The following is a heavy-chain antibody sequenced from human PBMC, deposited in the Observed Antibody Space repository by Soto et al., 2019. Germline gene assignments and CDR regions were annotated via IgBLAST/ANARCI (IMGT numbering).Heavy chain of an antibody. CDR1: GGTFSSYA. J-gene: IGHJ6*02. CDR2: IIPIFGTA. D-gene: IGHD3-9*01. Sequence: QVQLVQSGAEVKKPGSSVKVSCKASGGTFSSYAISWVRQAPGQGLEWMGGIIPIFGTANYAQKFQGRVTITADESTSKAYMELSSLRSEDTAVYYCARGPNSFQPVKNYDILTGYYDYYYYGMDVWGQGTTVTVSS. V-gene: IGHV1-69*01. CDR3: ARGPNSFQPVKNYDILTGYYDYYYYGMDV.